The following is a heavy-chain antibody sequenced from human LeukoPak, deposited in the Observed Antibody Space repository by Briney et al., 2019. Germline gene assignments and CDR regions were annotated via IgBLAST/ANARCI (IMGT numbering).Heavy chain of an antibody. D-gene: IGHD3-22*01. J-gene: IGHJ4*02. Sequence: GESLKISCKGSGYSFTSYWIGWVRQMPGKGLEWMGIIYPGDSDTRYSPSFQGQVTISADKSISTAYLQWSSLKASDTAMYYCARQPSNPYYYDSSGYYHFDYWGQGTLVTVFS. CDR1: GYSFTSYW. V-gene: IGHV5-51*01. CDR3: ARQPSNPYYYDSSGYYHFDY. CDR2: IYPGDSDT.